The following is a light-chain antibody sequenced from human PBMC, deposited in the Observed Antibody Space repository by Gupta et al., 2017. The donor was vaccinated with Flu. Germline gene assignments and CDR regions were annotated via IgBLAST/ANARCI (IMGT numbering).Light chain of an antibody. CDR2: GAS. Sequence: EIVMTQSPATLSVSPGERATLSCRASQSVSINLAWYQQKPGQAPRLLIYGASTRATGIPARFSGSGYGTEFTLTISSRQSEDFAVYYCQQSKNCPLWTFGQGTKVEIK. V-gene: IGKV3-15*01. CDR3: QQSKNCPLWT. CDR1: QSVSIN. J-gene: IGKJ1*01.